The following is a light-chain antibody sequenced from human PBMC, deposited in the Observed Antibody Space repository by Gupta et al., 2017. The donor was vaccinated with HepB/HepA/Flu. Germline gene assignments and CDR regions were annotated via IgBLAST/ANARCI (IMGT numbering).Light chain of an antibody. CDR3: ATWDDSLSGYV. Sequence: QSVLTPPPSASGTPGQRVTISCSGSSSNIGSNYVYGYQQCPGTAPKLLIYRNNQRPSGVPDRFSGSKSGTSASLAISGLRADDEADYYCATWDDSLSGYVFGNGTKVTVL. V-gene: IGLV1-47*01. CDR1: SSNIGSNY. J-gene: IGLJ1*01. CDR2: RNN.